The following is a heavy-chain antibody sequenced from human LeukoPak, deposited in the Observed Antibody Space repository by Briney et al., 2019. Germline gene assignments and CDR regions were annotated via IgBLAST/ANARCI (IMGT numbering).Heavy chain of an antibody. J-gene: IGHJ2*01. D-gene: IGHD6-13*01. CDR2: IYYSGST. CDR3: ARVYYSSSYDYWYFDL. CDR1: GGSISSYY. V-gene: IGHV4-59*01. Sequence: SETLSLTCTVSGGSISSYYWSWVRQPPGKGLEWIGHIYYSGSTSNNPSRKSRVTISVDTSKNQFSLKLTSVTAADTAVYYCARVYYSSSYDYWYFDLWGRGTLVTVSS.